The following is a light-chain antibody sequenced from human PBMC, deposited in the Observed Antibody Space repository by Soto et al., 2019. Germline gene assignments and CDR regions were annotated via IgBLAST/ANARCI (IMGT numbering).Light chain of an antibody. CDR3: CSSAGISTFYV. Sequence: QSVLTQPASVSGSPGQSITISCTGTSSDVGSYNLVSWYQQHPGKAPKLMIYGVNKRPSGVSNRFSGSKSGNTASLTISGLQAEDEADYYCCSSAGISTFYVFGTGTRSPS. CDR1: SSDVGSYNL. V-gene: IGLV2-23*02. CDR2: GVN. J-gene: IGLJ1*01.